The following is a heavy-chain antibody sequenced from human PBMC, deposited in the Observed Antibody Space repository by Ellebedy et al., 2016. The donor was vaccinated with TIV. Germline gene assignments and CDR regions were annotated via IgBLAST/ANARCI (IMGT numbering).Heavy chain of an antibody. CDR2: LYSGG. D-gene: IGHD3/OR15-3a*01. CDR1: GGSINGDNFF. CDR3: ARRAYGTGFDS. Sequence: SETLSLTXTVSGGSINGDNFFWDWIRQPPGMGLEWIGSLYSGGYYNPSLRSRVTISADSSKNQFSLKVTSVTASDTAVYYCARRAYGTGFDSWGQGTLVTVSS. V-gene: IGHV4-39*01. J-gene: IGHJ4*02.